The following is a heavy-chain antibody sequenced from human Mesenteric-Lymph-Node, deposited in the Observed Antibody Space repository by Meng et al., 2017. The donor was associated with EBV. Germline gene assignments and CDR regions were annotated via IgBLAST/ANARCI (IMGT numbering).Heavy chain of an antibody. Sequence: EVQLVEAGGGLVGPGGSLRLTCVASGFTFSNIWMVWVRQAPGKGLEWVGLIKSKADGGTSKYAAPVRGRFTISRDDSRNTLYLQMDSPRTDDTAVYYCTTSMGVTGTDYWGQGTLVTVSS. CDR1: GFTFSNIW. V-gene: IGHV3-15*01. CDR2: IKSKADGGTS. D-gene: IGHD2-21*02. CDR3: TTSMGVTGTDY. J-gene: IGHJ4*02.